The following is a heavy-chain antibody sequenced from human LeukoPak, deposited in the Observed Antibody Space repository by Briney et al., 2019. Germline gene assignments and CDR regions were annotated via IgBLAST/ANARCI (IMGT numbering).Heavy chain of an antibody. Sequence: PSETLSLTCTVSGGSISSGSYYWTWIRQPAGKGLEWIGRIYTSGSTNYNPSLKSRVTMSVDTSKNQFSLKLSSVTAADTAVYYCARGPIELLWFGESRQYYFDYWGQGTLVTVSS. CDR1: GGSISSGSYY. CDR3: ARGPIELLWFGESRQYYFDY. V-gene: IGHV4-61*02. CDR2: IYTSGST. D-gene: IGHD3-10*01. J-gene: IGHJ4*02.